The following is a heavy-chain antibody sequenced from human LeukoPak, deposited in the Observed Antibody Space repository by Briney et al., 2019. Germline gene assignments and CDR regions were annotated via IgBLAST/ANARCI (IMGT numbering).Heavy chain of an antibody. V-gene: IGHV3-48*03. CDR2: IDTSATSM. Sequence: GGSLRLSCAVSGFTFSDLEMNWVRQAPGKGLQWVSHIDTSATSMHYADSVKGRFTISRDNAKNLLFLQMNSLRAEDTAVYYCVTDRPGVMDFDFWGQGTLVTVSS. J-gene: IGHJ4*02. CDR1: GFTFSDLE. CDR3: VTDRPGVMDFDF. D-gene: IGHD2-2*03.